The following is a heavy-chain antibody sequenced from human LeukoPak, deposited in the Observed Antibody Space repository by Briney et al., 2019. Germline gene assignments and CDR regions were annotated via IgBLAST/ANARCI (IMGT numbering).Heavy chain of an antibody. CDR3: AKVLSSGWFIDYFDY. D-gene: IGHD6-19*01. CDR1: GFTFSSYA. V-gene: IGHV3-23*01. Sequence: PGGSLRLSCAASGFTFSSYAMSWVRQAPGKGLEWVSAISGSGGSTYHADSVKGRFTISRDNSKNTLYLQMNSLRAEDTAVYYCAKVLSSGWFIDYFDYWGQGTLVTVSS. J-gene: IGHJ4*02. CDR2: ISGSGGST.